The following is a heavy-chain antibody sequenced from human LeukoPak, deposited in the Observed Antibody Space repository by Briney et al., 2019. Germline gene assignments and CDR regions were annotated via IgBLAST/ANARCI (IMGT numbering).Heavy chain of an antibody. D-gene: IGHD6-19*01. J-gene: IGHJ4*02. CDR1: GYSFTSYW. V-gene: IGHV5-10-1*01. Sequence: EESLKSSCQGAGYSFTSYWISWVRQMPGKGLEWMGRIDPSDSYTSYRPSFQGHVTISADQSISTAYLQWSSLQASDTAMYYCASLAVAGMVDYWGQGTLVTVSS. CDR2: IDPSDSYT. CDR3: ASLAVAGMVDY.